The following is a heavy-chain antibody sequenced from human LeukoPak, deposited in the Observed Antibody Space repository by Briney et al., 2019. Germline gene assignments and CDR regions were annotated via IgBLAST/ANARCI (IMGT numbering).Heavy chain of an antibody. Sequence: ASVKVSCKASGYTFTGYYMHWVRQAPGQGLEWMGWINPNSGGTNYAQKFQGRVTMTRDTSISTACMELSRLRSDDTAVYYCARSYAITMVRGVTSLSYDYWGQGTLVTVSS. J-gene: IGHJ4*02. CDR3: ARSYAITMVRGVTSLSYDY. V-gene: IGHV1-2*02. CDR1: GYTFTGYY. CDR2: INPNSGGT. D-gene: IGHD3-10*01.